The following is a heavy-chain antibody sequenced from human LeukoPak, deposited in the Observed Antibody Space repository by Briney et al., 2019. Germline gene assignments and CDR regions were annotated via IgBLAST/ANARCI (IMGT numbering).Heavy chain of an antibody. CDR1: GGTFSSYA. J-gene: IGHJ4*02. CDR2: IIPIFGTA. V-gene: IGHV1-69*01. CDR3: ASLPARYCSSTSCYDFDH. Sequence: SVKVSCKASGGTFSSYAISWVRQAPGQGLEWMGGIIPIFGTANYAQKFQGRVTITADESTSTAYMELSSLRSEDTAVYYCASLPARYCSSTSCYDFDHWGQGTLVTVSS. D-gene: IGHD2-2*01.